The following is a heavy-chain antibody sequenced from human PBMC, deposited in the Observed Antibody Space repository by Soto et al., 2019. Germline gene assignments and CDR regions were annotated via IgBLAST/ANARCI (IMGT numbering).Heavy chain of an antibody. CDR1: GFTFISYG. CDR3: AKGRIAALIFDY. Sequence: PGGSLRLSCAASGFTFISYGMHWVRQAPGKGLEWVAVISYDGSNKYYADSVKGRFTISRDNSKNTLYLQMNSLRAEDTAVYYCAKGRIAALIFDYWGQGTLVTVSS. D-gene: IGHD6-6*01. CDR2: ISYDGSNK. J-gene: IGHJ4*02. V-gene: IGHV3-30*18.